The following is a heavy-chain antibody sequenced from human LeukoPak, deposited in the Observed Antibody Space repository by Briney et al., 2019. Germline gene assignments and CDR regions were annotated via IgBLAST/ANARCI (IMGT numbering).Heavy chain of an antibody. J-gene: IGHJ4*02. CDR2: IYSGGAT. D-gene: IGHD3-16*02. V-gene: IGHV3-53*01. CDR3: ARGAYRISWPGIDY. CDR1: GFTVISNL. Sequence: GGSLRLSCAASGFTVISNLMTWVRQSPGRGLEWLSSIYSGGATYYADSVKGRFTIPRDHSNNSVSLQMTNLRVEDTAIYYCARGAYRISWPGIDYWGQGTLVTVSS.